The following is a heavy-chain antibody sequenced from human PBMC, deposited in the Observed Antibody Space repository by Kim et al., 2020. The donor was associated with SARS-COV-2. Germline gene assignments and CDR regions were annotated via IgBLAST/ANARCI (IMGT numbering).Heavy chain of an antibody. CDR1: GDSISSGGYY. D-gene: IGHD3-22*01. CDR3: VRSMTWFDP. CDR2: IYYSGST. V-gene: IGHV4-31*03. Sequence: SETLSLTCTVSGDSISSGGYYWTWIRQHPGKGLEWIGYIYYSGSTYYNPSVKSRVTISVDTSKNQFSLKLTSVTAADTAVYYCVRSMTWFDPWGQGTLVTVSS. J-gene: IGHJ5*02.